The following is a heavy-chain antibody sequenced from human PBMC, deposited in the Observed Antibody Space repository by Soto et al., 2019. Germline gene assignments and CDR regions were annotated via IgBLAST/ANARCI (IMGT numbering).Heavy chain of an antibody. CDR3: AKCVARGYPPGSVDS. V-gene: IGHV1-2*02. CDR1: GYSFTDYY. J-gene: IGHJ5*01. Sequence: QVQLVQSGPEVKKPGASVKVSCKASGYSFTDYYIHWVRQAPGQGLEWMGWINPNTGATDSAQKFQGRLSMTRDRSINSAYMEVYSLTSDDTAVYYCAKCVARGYPPGSVDSWGQGTLVTVSS. CDR2: INPNTGAT. D-gene: IGHD3-3*01.